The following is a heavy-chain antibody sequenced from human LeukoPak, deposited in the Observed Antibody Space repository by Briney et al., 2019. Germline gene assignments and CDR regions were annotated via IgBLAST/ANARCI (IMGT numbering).Heavy chain of an antibody. D-gene: IGHD6-13*01. Sequence: PGASVKVSCKASGYTFTTYYIHWVREAPGQGLECMGIINPTGGSTTYAQKFQGRVTMTRDTSTSTVFMEVNSLRSEDTAVYYCALYSSTWYWGQGTLVTVSS. CDR3: ALYSSTWY. J-gene: IGHJ4*02. CDR2: INPTGGST. V-gene: IGHV1-46*01. CDR1: GYTFTTYY.